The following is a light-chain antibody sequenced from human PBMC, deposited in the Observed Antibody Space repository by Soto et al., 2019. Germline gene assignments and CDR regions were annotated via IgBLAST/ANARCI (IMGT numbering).Light chain of an antibody. J-gene: IGKJ5*01. CDR1: QSVKTF. V-gene: IGKV3-11*01. Sequence: EIGVSQSASTLSLSTGERATLSCRASQSVKTFLVWYQQRPGQPPRLLIHDASHRAAGIPARFSGSGFGTDFTLTISSLEPEDAAVYYCQQRSNWPPITFGQGTRLAIK. CDR3: QQRSNWPPIT. CDR2: DAS.